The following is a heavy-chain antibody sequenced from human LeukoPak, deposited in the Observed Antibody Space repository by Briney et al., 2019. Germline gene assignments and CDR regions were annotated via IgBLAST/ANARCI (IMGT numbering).Heavy chain of an antibody. V-gene: IGHV1-46*01. CDR2: INPSGGST. J-gene: IGHJ3*02. D-gene: IGHD3-22*01. CDR3: AKGRVVYYDTTGYRPDDSFDI. CDR1: GYTFTSYY. Sequence: ASVKVSCKASGYTFTSYYMHWVRQAPGQGLEWMGIINPSGGSTSYAQKFQGRVTMTRDMSTSTVYMELRSLRSDDTAVYYCAKGRVVYYDTTGYRPDDSFDIWGQGTMVTVSS.